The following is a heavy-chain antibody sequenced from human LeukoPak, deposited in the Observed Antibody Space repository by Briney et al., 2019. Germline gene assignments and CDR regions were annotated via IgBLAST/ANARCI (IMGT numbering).Heavy chain of an antibody. CDR1: GFTVSSNY. CDR2: IYSGGSGGST. J-gene: IGHJ3*02. D-gene: IGHD1-26*01. CDR3: ARDSGSYYDAFDI. V-gene: IGHV3-53*01. Sequence: GSLRLSCAASGFTVSSNYMSWVRQAPGKGLEGVSVIYSGGSGGSTYYADSVKGRFTISRDNSKNTLYLQMNSLRAEDTAVYYCARDSGSYYDAFDIWGQGTMVTVSS.